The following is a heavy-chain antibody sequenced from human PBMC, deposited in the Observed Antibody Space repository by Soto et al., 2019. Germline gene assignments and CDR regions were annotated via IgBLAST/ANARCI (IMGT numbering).Heavy chain of an antibody. Sequence: GGSLRLSCAASGFTFSSYGMHWVRQAPGKGLEWVAVISYDGSNKYYADSVKGRFTISRDNSKNTLYLQMNSLRAEDTAVYYCAKDPRRVITTPKIGDHGWFDPWGQGTLVTVSS. D-gene: IGHD1-20*01. V-gene: IGHV3-30*18. CDR2: ISYDGSNK. CDR1: GFTFSSYG. J-gene: IGHJ5*02. CDR3: AKDPRRVITTPKIGDHGWFDP.